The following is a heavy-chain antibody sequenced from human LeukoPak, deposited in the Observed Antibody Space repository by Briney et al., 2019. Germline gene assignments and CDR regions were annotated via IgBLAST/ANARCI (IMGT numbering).Heavy chain of an antibody. CDR1: GFTFSTFW. CDR3: VTNFDPDVD. V-gene: IGHV3-74*01. J-gene: IGHJ4*02. CDR2: INHDGSST. D-gene: IGHD3-9*01. Sequence: PGGSLRLSCATSGFTFSTFWMHWVRQAPGKWLVWVSRINHDGSSTNYADSVKGRFTISRDNAKNTLHLQMNSLRAEDTAVYYCVTNFDPDVDWGQGTLVTVSS.